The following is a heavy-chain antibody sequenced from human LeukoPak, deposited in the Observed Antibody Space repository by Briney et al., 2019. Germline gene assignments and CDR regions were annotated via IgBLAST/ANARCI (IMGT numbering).Heavy chain of an antibody. CDR1: GGSISSYY. D-gene: IGHD6-6*01. J-gene: IGHJ6*03. Sequence: SETLSLTCTVSGGSISSYYWSWIRQPPGKGLEWIGYIYTSGSTNYNPSLKSRVTISVDTSKNQFSLKLSSETAADTAVYYCARRRPYYYYMDVWGKGTTVTVSS. CDR3: ARRRPYYYYMDV. CDR2: IYTSGST. V-gene: IGHV4-4*09.